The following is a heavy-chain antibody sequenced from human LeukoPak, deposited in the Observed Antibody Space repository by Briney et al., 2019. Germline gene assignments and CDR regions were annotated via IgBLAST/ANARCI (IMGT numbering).Heavy chain of an antibody. D-gene: IGHD3-22*01. CDR2: IYYSGST. V-gene: IGHV4-59*12. CDR1: GGSISNYY. CDR3: AAWRYYDSSGYYYEVYGGDDAFDI. Sequence: SETLSLTCTVSGGSISNYYWSWIRQSPVKGLEWIGFIYYSGSTNYNPSLKSRVTISVDTSKNQFSLKLSSVTAADTAVYYCAAWRYYDSSGYYYEVYGGDDAFDIWGQGTMVTVSS. J-gene: IGHJ3*02.